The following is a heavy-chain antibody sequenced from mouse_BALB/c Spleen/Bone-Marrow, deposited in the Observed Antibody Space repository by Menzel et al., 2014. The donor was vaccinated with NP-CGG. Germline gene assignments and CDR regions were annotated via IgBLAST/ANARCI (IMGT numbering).Heavy chain of an antibody. CDR2: ILPGSGST. Sequence: QVQLQQSGAELMKPGASVEISCKATGYTFSSYWIEWVKQGPGHGLEWIGEILPGSGSTNYNEKFKGKATFTADTSSNTAYMQLSSLTSEDSAVYYCARSDGYYYAMDYWGQGTSVTVSS. D-gene: IGHD2-3*01. J-gene: IGHJ4*01. CDR3: ARSDGYYYAMDY. CDR1: GYTFSSYW. V-gene: IGHV1-9*01.